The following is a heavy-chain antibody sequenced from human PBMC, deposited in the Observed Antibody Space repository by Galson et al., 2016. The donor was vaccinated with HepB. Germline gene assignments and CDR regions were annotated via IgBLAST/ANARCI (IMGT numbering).Heavy chain of an antibody. V-gene: IGHV1-69*13. CDR1: GGTLNKYA. Sequence: SVKVSCKVSGGTLNKYAISWVRQAPGQGLEWMGGIIPIFGTTHYAQKFQGRVTNTADESTSTVYMEMSSLTSEDTAVYYCASRTVVTGISDPLYYHSGMDVWGQGTPVTVSS. J-gene: IGHJ6*02. D-gene: IGHD2-21*02. CDR3: ASRTVVTGISDPLYYHSGMDV. CDR2: IIPIFGTT.